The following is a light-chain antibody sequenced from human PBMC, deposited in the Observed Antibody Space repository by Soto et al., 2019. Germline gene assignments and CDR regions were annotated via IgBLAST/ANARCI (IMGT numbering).Light chain of an antibody. Sequence: QSVLTQPPSASGSPGQSVTISCTGTSSDVGLYDYVSWYQQHPGKVPKLLISEVSKRPSGVPDRFSGSKSGNTASLTVSGLQAEDEADYYCCAFTSAGTWVFGGGTKLTVL. CDR1: SSDVGLYDY. CDR2: EVS. V-gene: IGLV2-8*01. J-gene: IGLJ3*02. CDR3: CAFTSAGTWV.